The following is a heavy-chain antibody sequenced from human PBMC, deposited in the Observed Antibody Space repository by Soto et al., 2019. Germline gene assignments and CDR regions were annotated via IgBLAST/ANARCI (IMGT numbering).Heavy chain of an antibody. Sequence: PGGSLRLSCAASGFTFSSYGMHWVRQAPGKGLEWISYISRGSRIIYYADSVKGRFTISRDNAKNSMYLQMNSLRAEDTAVYYSARDGYGDYLFDFWGQGTLVTVSS. V-gene: IGHV3-48*01. CDR1: GFTFSSYG. CDR3: ARDGYGDYLFDF. J-gene: IGHJ4*02. D-gene: IGHD4-17*01. CDR2: ISRGSRII.